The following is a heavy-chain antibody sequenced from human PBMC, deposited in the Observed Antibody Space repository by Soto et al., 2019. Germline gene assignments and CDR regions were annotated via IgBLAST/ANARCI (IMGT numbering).Heavy chain of an antibody. V-gene: IGHV3-23*01. D-gene: IGHD1-7*01. Sequence: EVQLSESGGGLVQPGGSLRLSCAASGFTFSRYGMSWVRQAPGKGLEWVSAITGSGDSTYYADSVKGRFTISRDSSNNTVYLQMNSLRADDTAVYYCVKLRLELLYLDSWGLGALVSVSS. CDR3: VKLRLELLYLDS. CDR1: GFTFSRYG. CDR2: ITGSGDST. J-gene: IGHJ4*02.